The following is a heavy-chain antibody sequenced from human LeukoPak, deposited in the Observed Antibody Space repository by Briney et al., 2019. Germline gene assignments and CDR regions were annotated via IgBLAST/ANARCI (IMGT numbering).Heavy chain of an antibody. CDR2: INHSGST. CDR3: ARPRGVAAAGTKAFDI. CDR1: GGSFSGYY. D-gene: IGHD6-13*01. Sequence: PSETLSLTCAVYGGSFSGYYWSWIRQPPGKGLEWIGEINHSGSTNYNPSLKSRVTISVDTSKNQFSLKLSSVTAADTAVYHCARPRGVAAAGTKAFDIWGQGTMVTVSS. V-gene: IGHV4-34*01. J-gene: IGHJ3*02.